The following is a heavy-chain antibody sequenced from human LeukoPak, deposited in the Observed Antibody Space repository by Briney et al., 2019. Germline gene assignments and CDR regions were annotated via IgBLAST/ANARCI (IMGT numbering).Heavy chain of an antibody. CDR1: GFTFSGYS. J-gene: IGHJ6*02. Sequence: QAGGSLRLSCAASGFTFSGYSIHWVRQAPGKGLEWVAVISYDGSNKYYADSVKGRFTISRDSSKNTLYLQMNSLRPEDTAVYYCARGGYGLGSYFYFYGMDVWGQGTTVTVSS. CDR3: ARGGYGLGSYFYFYGMDV. D-gene: IGHD3-10*01. CDR2: ISYDGSNK. V-gene: IGHV3-30-3*01.